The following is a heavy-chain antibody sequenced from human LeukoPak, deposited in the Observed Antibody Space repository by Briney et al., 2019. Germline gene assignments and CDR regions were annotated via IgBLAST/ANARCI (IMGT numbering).Heavy chain of an antibody. CDR3: ARGRDDLLRYFYLDV. V-gene: IGHV4-59*01. CDR2: IYFSGAT. J-gene: IGHJ6*03. D-gene: IGHD3-9*01. Sequence: SETLSLTCAVSGDSISRYYWSWIRQPPGKGLEYIGYIYFSGATNYSPSLASRVTISLDTSKNHFSLELSAVTAADTAVYYCARGRDDLLRYFYLDVWGKGTTVTVSS. CDR1: GDSISRYY.